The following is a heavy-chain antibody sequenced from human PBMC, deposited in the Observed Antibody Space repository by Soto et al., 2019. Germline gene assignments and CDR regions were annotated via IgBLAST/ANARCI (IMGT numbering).Heavy chain of an antibody. Sequence: SDTLSLTCTVSGGSISSYYWSWIRQPPGKGLEWIGYIYYSGSTNYNPSLKSRVTISVDTSKNQFSLKLSPVTAADTAVYYCARDQGSYGSVYYYGMDVWGQGTTVTVSS. CDR1: GGSISSYY. D-gene: IGHD3-10*01. V-gene: IGHV4-59*01. CDR3: ARDQGSYGSVYYYGMDV. J-gene: IGHJ6*02. CDR2: IYYSGST.